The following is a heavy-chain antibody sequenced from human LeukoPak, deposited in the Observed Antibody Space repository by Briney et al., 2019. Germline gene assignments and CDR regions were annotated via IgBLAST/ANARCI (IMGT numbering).Heavy chain of an antibody. CDR1: GFTFGDYA. D-gene: IGHD5-24*01. CDR3: TRGLSRWLQVEGGDY. V-gene: IGHV3-49*04. J-gene: IGHJ4*02. CDR2: IRSKAYGGTT. Sequence: PGRSLRLSCTASGFTFGDYAMSWVRQAPGKGLEWVGFIRSKAYGGTTEYAASVKGRFTISRDDSKSIAYLQMNSLKTEDTAVYYCTRGLSRWLQVEGGDYWGQGTLVTVSS.